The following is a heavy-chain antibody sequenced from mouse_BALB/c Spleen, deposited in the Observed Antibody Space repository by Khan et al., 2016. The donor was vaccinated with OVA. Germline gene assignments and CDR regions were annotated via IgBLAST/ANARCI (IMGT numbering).Heavy chain of an antibody. Sequence: SGPGLVKPSQTVSLTCTVTGISITSGNYRWSWIRQFPGNKLEWIGNIYYSGTVTYNPSLTRRTTITRDTSKNQFFLEMNSLTAEDTATYYCARDYGSLYWYFDVWGAGTTVTVSS. J-gene: IGHJ1*01. CDR2: IYYSGTV. V-gene: IGHV3-5*02. CDR3: ARDYGSLYWYFDV. CDR1: GISITSGNYR. D-gene: IGHD1-1*01.